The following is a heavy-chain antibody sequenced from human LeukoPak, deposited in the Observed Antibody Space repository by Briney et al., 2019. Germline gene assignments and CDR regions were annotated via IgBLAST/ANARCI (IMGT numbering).Heavy chain of an antibody. CDR1: GFTFSSYW. Sequence: GGSLRLSCVASGFTFSSYWMHWVRHDPRKGLVWVSRINGDGRNINYADSVRGRFAISRDNAKNTLFLQMNTLRVEDTAVYYCTRDLMDYDVSTGLHHYYMDVWGQGTTVTVSS. V-gene: IGHV3-74*01. J-gene: IGHJ6*02. CDR3: TRDLMDYDVSTGLHHYYMDV. CDR2: INGDGRNI. D-gene: IGHD3-9*01.